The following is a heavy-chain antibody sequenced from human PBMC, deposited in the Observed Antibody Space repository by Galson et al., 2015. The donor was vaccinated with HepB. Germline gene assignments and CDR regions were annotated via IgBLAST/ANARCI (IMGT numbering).Heavy chain of an antibody. D-gene: IGHD2-2*01. CDR2: ITTYNGNT. J-gene: IGHJ5*02. CDR3: ARGGGYCSSTSCFRTGWFDP. V-gene: IGHV1-18*01. CDR1: GYTFNTYV. Sequence: SVKVSCKASGYTFNTYVITWVRQAPGQGLEWMGWITTYNGNTKYAQKVQGRVTMTTDTSTSTAYMELRSLRSDDTAVYYCARGGGYCSSTSCFRTGWFDPWGQGTLVTVSS.